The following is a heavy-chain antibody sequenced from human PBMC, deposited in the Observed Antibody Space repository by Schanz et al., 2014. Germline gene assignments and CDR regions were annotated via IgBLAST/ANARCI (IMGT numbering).Heavy chain of an antibody. Sequence: EVQLVESGGGLVQPGGSLRLPCATSGYPFNTYPMRWPPQAPGKGLEWVSGISGSGVITYYEDSVKRRFTISRDNSKNTLYLQMNSLRAEDTAIYYCAKYRYSVFDFDYWGQGTLVTVSS. V-gene: IGHV3-23*04. J-gene: IGHJ4*02. CDR2: ISGSGVIT. CDR3: AKYRYSVFDFDY. D-gene: IGHD3-16*02. CDR1: GYPFNTYP.